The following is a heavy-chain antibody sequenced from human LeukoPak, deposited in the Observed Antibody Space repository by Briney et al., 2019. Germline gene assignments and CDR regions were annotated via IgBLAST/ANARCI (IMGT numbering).Heavy chain of an antibody. CDR2: INHSGST. J-gene: IGHJ6*02. V-gene: IGHV4-34*01. D-gene: IGHD2-21*02. Sequence: PSETLSLTCAVYGGAFSGYYWSWIRQPPGKGLEWIGEINHSGSTNYNPSLKSRVTISVDTSKNQFSLKLSSVTAADTAVYYCARGLAYCGGDCYYYYYYGMDVRGQGTTVTVSS. CDR3: ARGLAYCGGDCYYYYYYGMDV. CDR1: GGAFSGYY.